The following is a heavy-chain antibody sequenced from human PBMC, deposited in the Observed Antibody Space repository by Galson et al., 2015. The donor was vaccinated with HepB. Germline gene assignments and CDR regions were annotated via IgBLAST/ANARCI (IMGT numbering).Heavy chain of an antibody. CDR2: GYT. J-gene: IGHJ4*02. CDR3: ARAALWFGELLNFDY. D-gene: IGHD3-10*01. V-gene: IGHV1-8*01. Sequence: GYTGYAQKFQGRVTMTRNTSISTAYMELSSLRSEDTAVYYCARAALWFGELLNFDYWGQGTLVTVSS.